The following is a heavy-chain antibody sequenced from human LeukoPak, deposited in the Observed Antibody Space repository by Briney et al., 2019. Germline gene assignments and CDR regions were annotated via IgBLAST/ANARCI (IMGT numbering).Heavy chain of an antibody. Sequence: GESLKISCKGSGYSFTTYWIGWVRQMPGKGLEWMGIIYPGDSDTRYSPSFLGQVTISADKSTSTAYLQWSSLKASDAAMYYCARHYRDDSSGRRLDYWGQGTLVTVSS. D-gene: IGHD3-22*01. CDR2: IYPGDSDT. V-gene: IGHV5-51*01. CDR3: ARHYRDDSSGRRLDY. CDR1: GYSFTTYW. J-gene: IGHJ4*02.